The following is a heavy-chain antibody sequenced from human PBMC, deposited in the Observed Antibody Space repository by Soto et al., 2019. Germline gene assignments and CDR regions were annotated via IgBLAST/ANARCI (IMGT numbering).Heavy chain of an antibody. D-gene: IGHD3-22*01. CDR1: GFNFSTYS. Sequence: GGSLRLSCAASGFNFSTYSMHWVRQAPGKGLEWVAVISKDGSGKYFADSLKGRFTISRDNSRSTLYLQMNSLRTEDTAVYYCARAGYYDRSGYSDNWFDPWGQGTLVTVSS. V-gene: IGHV3-30*04. J-gene: IGHJ5*02. CDR2: ISKDGSGK. CDR3: ARAGYYDRSGYSDNWFDP.